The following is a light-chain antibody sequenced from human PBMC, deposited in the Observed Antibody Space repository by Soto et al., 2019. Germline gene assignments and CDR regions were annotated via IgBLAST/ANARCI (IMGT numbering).Light chain of an antibody. CDR2: GAS. V-gene: IGKV3-20*01. J-gene: IGKJ4*01. CDR1: QSVSSSY. Sequence: EIVLTQSPGTLSLSPGERATLSCRAGQSVSSSYLAWYQQKPGQAPRILIYGASRRATGIPDRFSGSGPGTDFTVTICRLRARDCGVHYCHQYGSGPALTASGQTKVDIK. CDR3: HQYGSGPALT.